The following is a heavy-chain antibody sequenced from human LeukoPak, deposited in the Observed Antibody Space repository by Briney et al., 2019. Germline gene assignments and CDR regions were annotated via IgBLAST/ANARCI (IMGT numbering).Heavy chain of an antibody. CDR1: GFTYSNYG. CDR2: IQYDGSNK. V-gene: IGHV3-30*02. J-gene: IGHJ3*02. Sequence: GGSLRLSCAASGFTYSNYGMDWVRQAPGKGLEWVAFIQYDGSNKYYADSVKGRFTISRDNTKNTLYLQMNSLRAEDTAVYYCVKVRSGQTASDAFDIWGQGTMVTVSS. D-gene: IGHD5-12*01. CDR3: VKVRSGQTASDAFDI.